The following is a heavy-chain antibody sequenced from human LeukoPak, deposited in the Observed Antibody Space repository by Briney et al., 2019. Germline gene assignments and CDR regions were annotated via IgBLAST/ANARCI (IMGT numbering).Heavy chain of an antibody. CDR2: IYYSGST. CDR3: ARGGDLDYFDY. Sequence: SETLSLTYTVSGGSISSYYWSWIRQPPGKGLEWIGYIYYSGSTNYNPSLKSRVTISVDTSKNQFSLKLSSVTAADTAVYYCARGGDLDYFDYWGQGTLVTVSS. J-gene: IGHJ4*02. CDR1: GGSISSYY. D-gene: IGHD3-10*01. V-gene: IGHV4-59*01.